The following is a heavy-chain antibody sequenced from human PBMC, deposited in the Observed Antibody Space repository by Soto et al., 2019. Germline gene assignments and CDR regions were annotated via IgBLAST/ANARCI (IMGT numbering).Heavy chain of an antibody. D-gene: IGHD6-13*01. Sequence: ASVKVSCKASGYTFTNYAMHWVRQAPGQRLEWMGWINAGNGNTRYSQKFQGRVTITRDTSASTAYMELSSLRSEDTAVYYCARGPDMATSSYCYYGLDVWGQGTTVTVSS. V-gene: IGHV1-3*01. CDR3: ARGPDMATSSYCYYGLDV. CDR1: GYTFTNYA. J-gene: IGHJ6*02. CDR2: INAGNGNT.